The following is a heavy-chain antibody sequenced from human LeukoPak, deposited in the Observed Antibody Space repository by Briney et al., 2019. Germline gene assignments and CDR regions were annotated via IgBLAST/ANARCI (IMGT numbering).Heavy chain of an antibody. D-gene: IGHD3-22*01. CDR3: ASLGDYYDSSGYYRD. J-gene: IGHJ4*02. CDR1: GYSFTSYW. V-gene: IGHV5-51*01. CDR2: IYPGDSDT. Sequence: GESLKISCKGSGYSFTSYWIGWVRQLPGKGLEWMGIIYPGDSDTRYSPSFQGQVTISADKSISTAYLQWSSLKASDTAMYYCASLGDYYDSSGYYRDWGQGTLVTVSS.